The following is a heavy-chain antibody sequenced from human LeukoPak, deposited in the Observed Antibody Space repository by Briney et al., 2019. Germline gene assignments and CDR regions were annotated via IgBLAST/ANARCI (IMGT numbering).Heavy chain of an antibody. CDR1: GGSISSGSYY. J-gene: IGHJ4*02. CDR2: IYHSGST. V-gene: IGHV4-61*10. D-gene: IGHD1-26*01. CDR3: ARLALQEVGATQTYYLDY. Sequence: SETLSLTCTVSGGSISSGSYYWSWIRQPAGKGLEWIGEIYHSGSTNYNPSLKSRVTISVDKSKNQFSLKLSSVTAADTAVYYCARLALQEVGATQTYYLDYWGQGTLVTVSS.